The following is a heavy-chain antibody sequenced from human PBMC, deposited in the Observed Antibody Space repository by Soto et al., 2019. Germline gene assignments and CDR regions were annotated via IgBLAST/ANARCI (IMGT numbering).Heavy chain of an antibody. CDR1: GGSISSGGYY. D-gene: IGHD3-10*01. V-gene: IGHV4-31*03. CDR2: IYYSGST. J-gene: IGHJ5*02. CDR3: ARHSVDYYGSGSYYNWFDP. Sequence: PSETLSLTCTVSGGSISSGGYYWSWIRQHPGKGLEWIGYIYYSGSTYYNPSLKSRVTISVDTSKNQFSLKLSSVTAADTAVYYCARHSVDYYGSGSYYNWFDPWGQGTLVTVSS.